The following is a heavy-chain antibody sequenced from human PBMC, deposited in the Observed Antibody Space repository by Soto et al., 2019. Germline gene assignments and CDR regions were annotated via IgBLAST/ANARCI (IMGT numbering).Heavy chain of an antibody. CDR1: GYSFTSYW. V-gene: IGHV5-51*01. Sequence: GESLKISCKGSGYSFTSYWIGWVRQMPGKGLEWMGIIYPGDSDTRYSPSFQGQVTISADKSISTAYLQWSSLKASDTAMYYCARHHTTYSLDYYYYMDVWGKGTTVTVSS. CDR3: ARHHTTYSLDYYYYMDV. D-gene: IGHD1-1*01. J-gene: IGHJ6*03. CDR2: IYPGDSDT.